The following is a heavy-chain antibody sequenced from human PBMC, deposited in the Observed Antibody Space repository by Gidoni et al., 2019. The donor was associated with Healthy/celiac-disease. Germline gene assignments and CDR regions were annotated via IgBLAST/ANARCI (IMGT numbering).Heavy chain of an antibody. CDR3: AKTNSRREGSSWYNY. J-gene: IGHJ4*02. Sequence: EVQLLESGGGLVQPGGSLRLSCAASGFTFSSYAMGWVRQAPGKGLEWVSAISGSGGSTYYADSVKGRFTISRDNSKNTLYLQMNSLRAEDTAVYYCAKTNSRREGSSWYNYWGQGTLVTVSS. D-gene: IGHD6-13*01. CDR1: GFTFSSYA. V-gene: IGHV3-23*01. CDR2: ISGSGGST.